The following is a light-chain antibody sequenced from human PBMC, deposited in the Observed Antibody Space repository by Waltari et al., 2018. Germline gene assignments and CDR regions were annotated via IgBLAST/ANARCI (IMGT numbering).Light chain of an antibody. CDR3: QQYYTFPPT. J-gene: IGKJ1*01. Sequence: VIWMTQSPSLLSASTGDRVIISCRMSQGISNYLAWYQQKPGEAPELLIYGASTLQSGVPSRFRGSGSGTDFTLTISRLQSEDFATYYCQQYYTFPPTFGQGTEVEIK. CDR1: QGISNY. V-gene: IGKV1D-8*04. CDR2: GAS.